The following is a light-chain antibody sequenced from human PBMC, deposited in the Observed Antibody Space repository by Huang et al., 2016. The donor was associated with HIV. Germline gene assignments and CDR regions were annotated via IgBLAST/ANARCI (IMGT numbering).Light chain of an antibody. Sequence: DIQMTQSPSSLSAFVGDRVTITCRASQTVSSWLAWYQQKPGKAPKLLIYATSNLESWVPSRFSGSGSGTEFTLTISSLQPDDFATYYCQQYNNYPLAFGQGTKVEIK. CDR2: ATS. V-gene: IGKV1-5*03. J-gene: IGKJ1*01. CDR3: QQYNNYPLA. CDR1: QTVSSW.